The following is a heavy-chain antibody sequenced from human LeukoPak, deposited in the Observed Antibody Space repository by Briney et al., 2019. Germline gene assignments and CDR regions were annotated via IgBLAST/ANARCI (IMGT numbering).Heavy chain of an antibody. CDR1: GDSVSNNNAA. J-gene: IGHJ4*02. V-gene: IGHV6-1*01. Sequence: SQTLSLTCAISGDSVSNNNAAWNWIRQSPSRGLEWLGRTYYRSNWFNDYALSVKSRITINADTSKNQFSLQLNSVTPGDTAVYYCARSHGNSNYWGQGTLVTVSS. D-gene: IGHD4-23*01. CDR3: ARSHGNSNY. CDR2: TYYRSNWFN.